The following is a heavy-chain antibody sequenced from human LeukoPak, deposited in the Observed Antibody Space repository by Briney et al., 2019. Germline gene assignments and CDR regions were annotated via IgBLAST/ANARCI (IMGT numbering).Heavy chain of an antibody. Sequence: ASVKVSCKASGYTFTNYAMHWVRQAPGQSLEWMGWITAGTSNTKYSQKFQGRVTMTRDTSTSTVYMELSSLRSEDTAVYYCATEYSSSTLDYWGQGTLVTVSS. V-gene: IGHV1-3*01. D-gene: IGHD6-13*01. CDR2: ITAGTSNT. J-gene: IGHJ4*02. CDR1: GYTFTNYA. CDR3: ATEYSSSTLDY.